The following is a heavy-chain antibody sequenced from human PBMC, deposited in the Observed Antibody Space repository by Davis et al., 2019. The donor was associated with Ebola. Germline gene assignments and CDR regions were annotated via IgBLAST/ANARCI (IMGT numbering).Heavy chain of an antibody. Sequence: GESLKISCAASGFTFSSYWMSWVRQAPGKGLEWVANIKQDGSEKYYVDSVKGRFTISRDNAKNSLYLQMNSLRAEDTAVYYCARVYDYVWGSYRQISPVFDYWGQGTLVTVSS. CDR2: IKQDGSEK. D-gene: IGHD3-16*02. CDR3: ARVYDYVWGSYRQISPVFDY. CDR1: GFTFSSYW. V-gene: IGHV3-7*03. J-gene: IGHJ4*02.